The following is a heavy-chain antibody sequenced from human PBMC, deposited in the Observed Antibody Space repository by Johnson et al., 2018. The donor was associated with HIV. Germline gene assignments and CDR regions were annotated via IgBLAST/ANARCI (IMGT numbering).Heavy chain of an antibody. CDR2: ISGSGGST. CDR3: ARMPSSWGLLVDAFDI. Sequence: VQLVESGGGVVQPGRSLRLSCAASGFTFSSYAMSWVRQAPGKGLEWVSAISGSGGSTYYADSVKGRFTISRDNAKNSLYLQMKSLRAEDTAVYYCARMPSSWGLLVDAFDIWGQGTMVTVSS. D-gene: IGHD1-26*01. V-gene: IGHV3-23*04. CDR1: GFTFSSYA. J-gene: IGHJ3*02.